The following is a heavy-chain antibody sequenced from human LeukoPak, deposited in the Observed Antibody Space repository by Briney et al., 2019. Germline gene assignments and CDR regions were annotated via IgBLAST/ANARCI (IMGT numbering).Heavy chain of an antibody. CDR2: ISSSSSYI. D-gene: IGHD3-10*01. CDR1: GFSFSSYC. J-gene: IGHJ6*03. V-gene: IGHV3-21*01. CDR3: ARAGMVRGVRDYYYMDV. Sequence: GGSLRLSCAASGFSFSSYCMNWVRQAPGKGLEWVSSISSSSSYIYYADSVKGRFTMSRDNAKNSLYLQMDSLRAEDTAVYYCARAGMVRGVRDYYYMDVWGKGTTVTISS.